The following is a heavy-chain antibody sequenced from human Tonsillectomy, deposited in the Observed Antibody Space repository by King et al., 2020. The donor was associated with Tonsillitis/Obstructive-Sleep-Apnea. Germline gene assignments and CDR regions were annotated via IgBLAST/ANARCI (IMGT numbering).Heavy chain of an antibody. Sequence: VQLVESGGGLVQPGRSLRLSCAASGFTFDDYAMHWVRQAPGKGLEWVSGISWNSGSIGYADSGKGRFTISRDNAKNSLYLQMNSLRAEDTALYYCAKAGPPRNYYYYMDVWGKGTTVTVSS. CDR3: AKAGPPRNYYYYMDV. CDR2: ISWNSGSI. J-gene: IGHJ6*03. V-gene: IGHV3-9*01. CDR1: GFTFDDYA.